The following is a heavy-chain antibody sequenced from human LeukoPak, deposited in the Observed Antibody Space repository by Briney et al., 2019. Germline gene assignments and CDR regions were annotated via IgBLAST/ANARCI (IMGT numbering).Heavy chain of an antibody. D-gene: IGHD2-2*01. V-gene: IGHV4-31*03. CDR1: GGSISSGGYY. Sequence: PSQTLSLTCTVSGGSISSGGYYWSWIRQHPGKGLEWIGYIYYSGSTYYNPSLKSRVTISVDTSKNQFSLKLSSVTAADTAVYYCAKGTSWINPYYYMDVWGKGTTVTVSS. J-gene: IGHJ6*03. CDR2: IYYSGST. CDR3: AKGTSWINPYYYMDV.